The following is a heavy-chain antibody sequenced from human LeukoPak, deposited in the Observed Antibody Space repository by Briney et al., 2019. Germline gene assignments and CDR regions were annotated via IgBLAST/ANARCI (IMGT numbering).Heavy chain of an antibody. Sequence: GGSLRLSCLASGFTFSSYVMNWVRQTPGKGLEWVSSISVSGGSTFYADSVKGRFTISRDNSKNTLYLQLNGLRTEDTALYYCATGTVSSSWLGIFDFWGQGTLVTVSS. D-gene: IGHD6-13*01. CDR2: ISVSGGST. CDR1: GFTFSSYV. V-gene: IGHV3-23*01. CDR3: ATGTVSSSWLGIFDF. J-gene: IGHJ4*02.